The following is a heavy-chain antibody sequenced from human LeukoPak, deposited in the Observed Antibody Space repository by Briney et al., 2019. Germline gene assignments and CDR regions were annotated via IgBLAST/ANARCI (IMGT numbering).Heavy chain of an antibody. CDR1: GFTFSSYS. V-gene: IGHV3-21*01. Sequence: GGSLRLSCAASGFTFSSYSMNWVRQAPGKGLEWVSSISSSSSYIYYADSVKGRFTISRDNAKNPLYLQMNSLRAEDTAVYYCARDLGYCSGGSCSDVDVWGQGTTVTVSS. CDR3: ARDLGYCSGGSCSDVDV. D-gene: IGHD2-15*01. J-gene: IGHJ6*02. CDR2: ISSSSSYI.